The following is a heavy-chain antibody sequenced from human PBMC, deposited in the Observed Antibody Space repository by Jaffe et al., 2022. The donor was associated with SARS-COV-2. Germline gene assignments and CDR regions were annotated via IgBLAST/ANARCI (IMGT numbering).Heavy chain of an antibody. V-gene: IGHV4-39*01. J-gene: IGHJ4*02. D-gene: IGHD5-18*01. CDR1: GGSISSNNYY. CDR3: AVTSGYINGYSFDY. CDR2: FNFGGST. Sequence: QLQLQESGPGLVKPSETLSLTCTVSGGSISSNNYYWGWIRQPPGKGLEWIGSFNFGGSTYYKTSLRSRFTISVDTSNKELSLKLRSVTAEDTAVYYCAVTSGYINGYSFDYWGQGTLVTVSS.